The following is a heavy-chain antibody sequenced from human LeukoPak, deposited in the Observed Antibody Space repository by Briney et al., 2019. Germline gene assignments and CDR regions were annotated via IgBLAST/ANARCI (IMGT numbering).Heavy chain of an antibody. Sequence: GGSLRLSCAASGFTFSSYAMSWVRQAPGKGLEWVSAISGSGGSTYYADSVKGRFTISRDNSKNTLYLQMNSLRAEDTAVYYCAKTRGRGIVVPAANFDYWGQGTLVTVSS. CDR2: ISGSGGST. V-gene: IGHV3-23*01. J-gene: IGHJ4*02. CDR3: AKTRGRGIVVPAANFDY. CDR1: GFTFSSYA. D-gene: IGHD2-2*01.